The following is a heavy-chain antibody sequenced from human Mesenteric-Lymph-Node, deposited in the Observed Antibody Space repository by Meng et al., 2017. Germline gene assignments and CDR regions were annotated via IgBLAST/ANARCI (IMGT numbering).Heavy chain of an antibody. V-gene: IGHV3-21*01. CDR1: GFTFSSYS. CDR3: VRDPGGEAAIGL. Sequence: EVQLVESGGGLVKPGGSLRLSCAASGFTFSSYSMNWVRQAPGKGLEWVSSISSSSSYIYYADSVKGRFTISRDNAKNSLYLQMNSLRAEDTALYYCVRDPGGEAAIGLWGRGTLVTVSS. CDR2: ISSSSSYI. J-gene: IGHJ2*01. D-gene: IGHD2-2*01.